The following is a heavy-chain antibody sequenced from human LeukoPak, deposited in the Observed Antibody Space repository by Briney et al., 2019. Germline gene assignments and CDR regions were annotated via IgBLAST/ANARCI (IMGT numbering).Heavy chain of an antibody. J-gene: IGHJ4*02. CDR3: ARIYDSSVYPFDY. D-gene: IGHD3-22*01. Sequence: ASVKVSRKASGYTFTGYYMHWVRQAPGQGLEWMGWTNPNSGGTNYAQKFQGRVTMTRDTSISTAYMELSRLRSDDTAVYYCARIYDSSVYPFDYWGQGTLVTVSS. CDR2: TNPNSGGT. CDR1: GYTFTGYY. V-gene: IGHV1-2*02.